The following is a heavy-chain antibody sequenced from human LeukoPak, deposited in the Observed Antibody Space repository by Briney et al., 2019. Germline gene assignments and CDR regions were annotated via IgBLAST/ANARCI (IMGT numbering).Heavy chain of an antibody. V-gene: IGHV4-31*03. Sequence: PSETLSPTCTVSGGSISSGGYYWSWIRQHPGKGLEWIGYIYYSGSTYYNPSLKSRVTISVDTSKNQFSLKLSSVTAADTAVYYCAREYYDSSGYFGWFDPWGQGTLVTVSS. CDR2: IYYSGST. CDR3: AREYYDSSGYFGWFDP. CDR1: GGSISSGGYY. D-gene: IGHD3-22*01. J-gene: IGHJ5*02.